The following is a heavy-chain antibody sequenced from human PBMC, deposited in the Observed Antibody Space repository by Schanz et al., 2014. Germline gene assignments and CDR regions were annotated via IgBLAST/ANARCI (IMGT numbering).Heavy chain of an antibody. CDR1: GYNITSND. CDR2: MNPNSGNT. D-gene: IGHD2-15*01. J-gene: IGHJ5*02. CDR3: ARGRGCTGGSCYSWFDL. Sequence: QVHLVQSGAEVKKPGASVKVSCKASGYNITSNDVTWVRQATGQGLEWMGWMNPNSGNTGYAQKFQGRLTMTRNTSISTAYIELHILTSEDTAVYYCARGRGCTGGSCYSWFDLWGQGTLVTVAS. V-gene: IGHV1-8*01.